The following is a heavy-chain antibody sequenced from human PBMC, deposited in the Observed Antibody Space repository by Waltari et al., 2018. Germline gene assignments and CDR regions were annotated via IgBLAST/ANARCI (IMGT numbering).Heavy chain of an antibody. CDR2: INSDVSDT. D-gene: IGHD6-13*01. V-gene: IGHV3-74*01. J-gene: IGHJ6*02. CDR3: ARVARKTYSSPVPGRDYYYGMDV. CDR1: GFTFSRYW. Sequence: EEQLVESGGGLIQPGESLRVSCVVSGFTFSRYWMNWVRQAPGRGLVWVARINSDVSDTSYADSVKGRFTISRDNAKNTVYLQMKSLRAEDTAVYYCARVARKTYSSPVPGRDYYYGMDVWGLGTTVTVSS.